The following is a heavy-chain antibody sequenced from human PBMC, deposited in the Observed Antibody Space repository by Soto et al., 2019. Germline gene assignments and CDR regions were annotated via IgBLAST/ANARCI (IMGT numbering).Heavy chain of an antibody. V-gene: IGHV3-11*01. Sequence: PGGSLRLSCAASGFTFSDYYMSWIRQAPGKGLEWVSYISSSGSTIYYADSVKGRFTISRDNAKNSLYLQMNSLRAEDTAVYYCARAQMTTVTTVWFDPWGQGTLVTVSS. CDR3: ARAQMTTVTTVWFDP. D-gene: IGHD4-4*01. CDR1: GFTFSDYY. CDR2: ISSSGSTI. J-gene: IGHJ5*02.